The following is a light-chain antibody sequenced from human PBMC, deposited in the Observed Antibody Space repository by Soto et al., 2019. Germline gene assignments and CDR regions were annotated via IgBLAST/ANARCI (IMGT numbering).Light chain of an antibody. J-gene: IGKJ1*01. CDR3: QQYNNWPPWT. CDR1: QSVSNN. CDR2: DAS. Sequence: ILMTQSPATLSVSPGERATLSCRASQSVSNNLAWYQQKPGQAPRLLIYDASTRATGIPARFSGSRSGTAFTLTISGLQSEDFAVYYCQQYNNWPPWTFGQGTKVEIK. V-gene: IGKV3-15*01.